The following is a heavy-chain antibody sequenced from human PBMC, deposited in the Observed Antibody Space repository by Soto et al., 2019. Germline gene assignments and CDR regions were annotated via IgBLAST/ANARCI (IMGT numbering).Heavy chain of an antibody. Sequence: GGSLRLSCAASGFTFSSYAMSWVRQAPGKGLEWVSAISGSGGSTYYADSVKGRFTISRDNSKNTLYLQMNSLRAEDTAVYYYAKGTVNYYYYYGMDVWGQGTTVTVSS. J-gene: IGHJ6*02. CDR2: ISGSGGST. V-gene: IGHV3-23*01. CDR1: GFTFSSYA. D-gene: IGHD4-17*01. CDR3: AKGTVNYYYYYGMDV.